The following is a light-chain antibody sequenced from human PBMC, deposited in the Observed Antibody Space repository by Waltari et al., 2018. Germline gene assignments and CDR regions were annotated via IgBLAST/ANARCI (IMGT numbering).Light chain of an antibody. J-gene: IGLJ3*02. CDR3: QTWGTGIQV. Sequence: LVLTQSPSASASLGASVKLTCSLPGEYSAYSIPLPQQQPLKGPRHVMTVNSDGSHKKGDGISERFSGSSSDVDRYLIISRLQSDDEADYFCQTWGTGIQVFGSGTKLTVL. CDR2: VNSDGSH. V-gene: IGLV4-69*01. CDR1: GEYSAYS.